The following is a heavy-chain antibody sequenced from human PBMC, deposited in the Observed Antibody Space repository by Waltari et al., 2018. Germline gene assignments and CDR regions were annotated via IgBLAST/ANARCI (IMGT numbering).Heavy chain of an antibody. D-gene: IGHD6-19*01. Sequence: EEQLVESGGGLVKPGGSLRLSCAASGFTFSSYSMNWVRQAPGKGLEWVSSISSSSSYIYYADSVKGRFTISRDNAKNSLYLQMNSLRAEDTAVYYCARGAGGWYGNDYWGQGTLVTVSS. CDR3: ARGAGGWYGNDY. J-gene: IGHJ4*02. V-gene: IGHV3-21*01. CDR1: GFTFSSYS. CDR2: ISSSSSYI.